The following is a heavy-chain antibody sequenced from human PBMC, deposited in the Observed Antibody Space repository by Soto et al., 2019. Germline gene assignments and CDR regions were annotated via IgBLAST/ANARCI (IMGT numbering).Heavy chain of an antibody. J-gene: IGHJ6*02. CDR2: IYPGDSDT. V-gene: IGHV5-51*01. CDR1: GYRCISYW. D-gene: IGHD4-17*01. Sequence: PCAFLKISCKGSGYRCISYWSVLVRKMPGKGLEWMGIIYPGDSDTRYSPSFQGQVTISADKSISTAYLQWSSLKASDTAMYYCARLIGDYPLEYYYYYGMDVWGQGNTVTVSS. CDR3: ARLIGDYPLEYYYYYGMDV.